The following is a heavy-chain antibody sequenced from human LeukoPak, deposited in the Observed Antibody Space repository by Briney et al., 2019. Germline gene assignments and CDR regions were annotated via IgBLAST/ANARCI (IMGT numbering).Heavy chain of an antibody. Sequence: GASVKVSCKASGYTFTGYYMHWVRQAPGQGLEWMGWINPNTGVTNYAQKFEGRVTMTRDTSISTAYMELSRLRSDDTALYFCARLREYSSYEPGDYWGQGTQVTVSS. D-gene: IGHD5-12*01. CDR1: GYTFTGYY. CDR3: ARLREYSSYEPGDY. J-gene: IGHJ4*02. CDR2: INPNTGVT. V-gene: IGHV1-2*02.